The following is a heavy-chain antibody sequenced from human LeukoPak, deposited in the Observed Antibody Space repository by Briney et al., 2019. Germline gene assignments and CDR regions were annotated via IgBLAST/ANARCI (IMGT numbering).Heavy chain of an antibody. Sequence: GASVKVSCKASGGTFSSYAISWVRQAPGQGLEWMGGIIPIFGTANYAQKFQGRVTITADESTSTAYMELNSLRSEDTAVYYCARVGEDSSGYYPADYWGQGTLVTVSS. V-gene: IGHV1-69*13. J-gene: IGHJ4*02. CDR1: GGTFSSYA. CDR3: ARVGEDSSGYYPADY. D-gene: IGHD3-22*01. CDR2: IIPIFGTA.